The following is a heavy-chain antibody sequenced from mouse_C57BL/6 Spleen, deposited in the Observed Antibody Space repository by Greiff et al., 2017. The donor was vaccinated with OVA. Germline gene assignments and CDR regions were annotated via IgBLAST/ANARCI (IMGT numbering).Heavy chain of an antibody. CDR2: IYPRDGST. Sequence: VQLQQSDAELVKPGASVKISCKVSGYTFTDHTIHWMKQRPEQGLEWIGYIYPRDGSTTYNEKFKGKATLTADKSYSTAYMPLNSLTSEDSAVYFCALDSAGYVPFAYWGQGTLVTVSA. CDR3: ALDSAGYVPFAY. CDR1: GYTFTDHT. V-gene: IGHV1-78*01. D-gene: IGHD3-2*02. J-gene: IGHJ3*01.